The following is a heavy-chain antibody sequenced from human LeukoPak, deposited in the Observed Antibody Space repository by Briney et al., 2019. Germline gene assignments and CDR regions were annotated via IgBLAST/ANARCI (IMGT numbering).Heavy chain of an antibody. V-gene: IGHV4-59*08. J-gene: IGHJ4*02. CDR3: ARYYDFWSGYYTFDY. CDR2: IYYSGST. D-gene: IGHD3-3*01. Sequence: PSETLSLTCTVSGGSISSYYWSWIRQPPGKGLEWIGYIYYSGSTSYNPSLKSRVTISVDTSKNQFPLKLSSVTAADTAVYYCARYYDFWSGYYTFDYWGQGTLVTVSS. CDR1: GGSISSYY.